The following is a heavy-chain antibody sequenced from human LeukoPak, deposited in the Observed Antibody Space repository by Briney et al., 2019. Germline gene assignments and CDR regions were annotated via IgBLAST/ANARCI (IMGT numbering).Heavy chain of an antibody. CDR3: AMGSGSYYNLDAFDI. J-gene: IGHJ3*02. CDR2: IKPSGGST. V-gene: IGHV1-46*03. CDR1: GYTFTSYY. Sequence: ASVKVSCKASGYTFTSYYMHWVRQAPGQGLEWMGIIKPSGGSTSYAQKFQGRVTMTRDESTSTVYMEMSSLRSEDTAVYYCAMGSGSYYNLDAFDIWGQGTMVTVSS. D-gene: IGHD3-10*01.